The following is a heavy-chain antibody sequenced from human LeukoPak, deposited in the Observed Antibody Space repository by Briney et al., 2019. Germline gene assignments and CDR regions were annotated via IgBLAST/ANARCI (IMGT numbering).Heavy chain of an antibody. CDR3: THLSMLRGASDY. CDR2: FKSKTDGGTT. J-gene: IGHJ4*02. CDR1: GFTFSNAW. Sequence: RAGGSLRLSCAASGFTFSNAWMSWVRQAPGKGLEWVGHFKSKTDGGTTDYAAPVKGRFTISRDDSKNTLYLQMNSLKTEDTAVYYCTHLSMLRGASDYWGQGTLVTVSS. D-gene: IGHD3-10*01. V-gene: IGHV3-15*01.